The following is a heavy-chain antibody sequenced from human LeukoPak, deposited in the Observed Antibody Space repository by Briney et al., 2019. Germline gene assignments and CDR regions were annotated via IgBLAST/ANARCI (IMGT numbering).Heavy chain of an antibody. CDR2: IYTSGST. V-gene: IGHV4-61*02. CDR1: GGSISSGSYY. J-gene: IGHJ6*03. D-gene: IGHD2-2*01. Sequence: PSETLSLTCTVSGGSISSGSYYWSWIRQPAGKGLEWIGRIYTSGSTNYNPSLKSRVTISVDTSKNQFSLKLSSVTAADTAVYYCARLNCSSTSCYPKLRSYYYYYMDVWGKGTTVTVSS. CDR3: ARLNCSSTSCYPKLRSYYYYYMDV.